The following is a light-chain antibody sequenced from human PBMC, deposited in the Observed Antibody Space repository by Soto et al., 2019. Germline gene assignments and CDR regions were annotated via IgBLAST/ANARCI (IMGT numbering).Light chain of an antibody. V-gene: IGKV3-20*01. J-gene: IGKJ1*01. CDR2: GAS. CDR1: QSVSSTY. CDR3: QQYGSSRWT. Sequence: EIVLPQSPGTLSLSPGERATLSCRASQSVSSTYLAWYQQNRGQAPRLLIYGASSRAPGIPDRFSGSGSGTDFTLTISRLEPEDFAVYYCQQYGSSRWTFGQGTKVDIK.